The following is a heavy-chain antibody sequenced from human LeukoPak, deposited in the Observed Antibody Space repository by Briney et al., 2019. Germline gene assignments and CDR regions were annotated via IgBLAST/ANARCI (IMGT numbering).Heavy chain of an antibody. Sequence: PGGSLRLSCAASGFTFSSYAMHWVRQAPGKGLEWVAVMSYDGSNKYYADSVKGRFTISRDNSKNTLYLQMNSLRAEDTAVYYCARRKCGGDCYSFYGMDVWGQGTTVTVSS. CDR1: GFTFSSYA. V-gene: IGHV3-30-3*01. CDR2: MSYDGSNK. CDR3: ARRKCGGDCYSFYGMDV. J-gene: IGHJ6*02. D-gene: IGHD2-21*02.